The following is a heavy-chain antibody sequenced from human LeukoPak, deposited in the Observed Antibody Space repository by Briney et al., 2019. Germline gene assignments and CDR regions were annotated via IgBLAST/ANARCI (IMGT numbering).Heavy chain of an antibody. Sequence: GGSLRLSCAASGFTFTSYWVTWFRQAPGKGLEWVANTNRDGSGTYYVDSVKGRFTMSRDNAKNSLYLQMNSLTADDTAVYYCARSVDYWGQGTLVTVSS. CDR3: ARSVDY. CDR1: GFTFTSYW. V-gene: IGHV3-7*01. CDR2: TNRDGSGT. J-gene: IGHJ4*02.